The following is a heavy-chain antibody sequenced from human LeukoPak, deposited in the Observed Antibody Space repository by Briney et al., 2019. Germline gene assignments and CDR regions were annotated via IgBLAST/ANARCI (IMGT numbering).Heavy chain of an antibody. CDR2: INPNSGGT. D-gene: IGHD5-18*01. V-gene: IGHV1-2*02. Sequence: WASVKVSCKASGYTFTSYGISWVRQAPGQGLEWMGWINPNSGGTNYVQKFQGRVTMTRDTSISTAYMELSRLRSDDTAVYYCASVDTAMVGLYFDYWGQGTLVTVSS. CDR1: GYTFTSYG. CDR3: ASVDTAMVGLYFDY. J-gene: IGHJ4*02.